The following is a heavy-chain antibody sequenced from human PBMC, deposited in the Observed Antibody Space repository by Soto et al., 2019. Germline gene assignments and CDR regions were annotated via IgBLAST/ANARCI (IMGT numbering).Heavy chain of an antibody. CDR2: VSPPFRTS. Sequence: QVQLVQSGAEVKKPGSSVKVSCKTSGVSFNNNGIGWVRQAPGHGLVWMGGVSPPFRTSNYARKFQGRISITADASTGTVNMELSSLTSEDTAQYYCARVIYYGSGSYSPYGMDVWGQGTRVTVSS. CDR1: GVSFNNNG. D-gene: IGHD3-10*01. CDR3: ARVIYYGSGSYSPYGMDV. V-gene: IGHV1-69*01. J-gene: IGHJ6*02.